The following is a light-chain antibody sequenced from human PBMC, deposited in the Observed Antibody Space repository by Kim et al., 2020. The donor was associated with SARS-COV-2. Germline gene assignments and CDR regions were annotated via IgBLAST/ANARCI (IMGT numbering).Light chain of an antibody. J-gene: IGLJ2*01. CDR1: SIDVGGYNY. CDR3: SSYAGSNNVV. Sequence: GQSVPISCTGTSIDVGGYNYVSWYQQPPGKAPKLMIYEVSKRPSGVPDRFSGSKSGNTASLTVSGLQAEDEADYYCSSYAGSNNVVFGGGTQLTVL. CDR2: EVS. V-gene: IGLV2-8*01.